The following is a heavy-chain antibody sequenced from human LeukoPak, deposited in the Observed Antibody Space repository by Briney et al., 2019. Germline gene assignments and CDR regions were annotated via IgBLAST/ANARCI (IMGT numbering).Heavy chain of an antibody. J-gene: IGHJ3*02. Sequence: ASVKVSCKASGYTFTGYYMHWVRQAPGQGLEWMGRINPNSGGTNYAQKSQGRVTITRDTSISTAYMDLVRMRSDDTAVYYCARLWGSYDSSGYPHAFDIWGQGTMVTVSS. V-gene: IGHV1-2*06. CDR3: ARLWGSYDSSGYPHAFDI. CDR2: INPNSGGT. CDR1: GYTFTGYY. D-gene: IGHD3-22*01.